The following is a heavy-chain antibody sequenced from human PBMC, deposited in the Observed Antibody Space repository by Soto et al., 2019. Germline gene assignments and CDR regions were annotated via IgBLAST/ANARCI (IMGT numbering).Heavy chain of an antibody. CDR1: GFSFSSFA. D-gene: IGHD1-26*01. CDR2: ICDSGAST. J-gene: IGHJ6*04. CDR3: AKGVELDV. V-gene: IGHV3-23*01. Sequence: EVLLLESGGGLVQPGGSLRLSCEASGFSFSSFAMNWVRQAPGKGLEWVSAICDSGASTYYADSVKGRFTISRDNSRNTLYLQLNSLRAEDTAVYYCAKGVELDVWGNGTTVTVSS.